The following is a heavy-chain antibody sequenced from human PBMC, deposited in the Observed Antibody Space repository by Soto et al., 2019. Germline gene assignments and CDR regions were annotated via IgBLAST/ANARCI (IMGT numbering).Heavy chain of an antibody. J-gene: IGHJ4*02. Sequence: QVQLVQSGAEVKKPGSSVKVSCKASGGTFSSYAISWVRQPPGQGLEWMGGIIPSFGTANYAQKVQGRVTITADESTSTAYMEMSILRSEDTAVYYCARDKEWGGVGATFDYWGQGTLVTVSS. CDR1: GGTFSSYA. V-gene: IGHV1-69*01. D-gene: IGHD3-16*01. CDR3: ARDKEWGGVGATFDY. CDR2: IIPSFGTA.